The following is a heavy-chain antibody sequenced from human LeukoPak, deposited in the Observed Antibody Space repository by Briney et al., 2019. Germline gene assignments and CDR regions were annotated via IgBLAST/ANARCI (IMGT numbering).Heavy chain of an antibody. CDR1: GFTFSSYS. CDR2: ISSSSSTI. Sequence: GGSLRFSCAASGFTFSSYSMNWVRQAPGKGLEWVSYISSSSSTIYYADSVKGRFTISRDNAKNSLYLQMNSLRAEDTAVYYCARDRRWSGYYIFDYWGQGTLVTVSS. D-gene: IGHD3-3*01. V-gene: IGHV3-48*01. J-gene: IGHJ4*02. CDR3: ARDRRWSGYYIFDY.